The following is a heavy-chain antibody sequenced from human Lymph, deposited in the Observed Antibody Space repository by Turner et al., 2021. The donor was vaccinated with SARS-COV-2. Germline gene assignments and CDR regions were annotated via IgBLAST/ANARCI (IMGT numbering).Heavy chain of an antibody. J-gene: IGHJ4*02. CDR2: SYYSGST. CDR3: ARGYGGNSNYFGY. V-gene: IGHV4-31*03. D-gene: IGHD4-17*01. CDR1: GGSISSRGYY. Sequence: QVQLQESGPGLVKPSQTRSLPCTVSGGSISSRGYYWSWIRQHPGKGLEWIGYSYYSGSTYYNPSLKSRVTVSVDTSKNQFSLKLSSVAAADTAVYCCARGYGGNSNYFGYWGQGTLVTVSS.